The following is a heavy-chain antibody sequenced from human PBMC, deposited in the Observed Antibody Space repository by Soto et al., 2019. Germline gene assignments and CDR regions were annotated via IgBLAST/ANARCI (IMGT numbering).Heavy chain of an antibody. D-gene: IGHD1-26*01. CDR1: GYISGHYG. CDR2: ISAHRGHT. Sequence: QVQLVQSAPELTKPGASVKVSCRVSGYISGHYGISWVRLRPGQGLEWMGWISAHRGHTNYAHKFRGRVTMTTDPSTATVSMELTNLLSDDTAIYFCVTARDQWDQRFCDNGGQGTLVSVSS. V-gene: IGHV1-18*01. J-gene: IGHJ4*02. CDR3: VTARDQWDQRFCDN.